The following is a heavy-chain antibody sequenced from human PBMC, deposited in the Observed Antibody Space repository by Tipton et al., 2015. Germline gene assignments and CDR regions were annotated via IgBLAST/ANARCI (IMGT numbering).Heavy chain of an antibody. J-gene: IGHJ4*02. Sequence: SLRLSCAASGFSFSDFSMNWVRQSPGKGLEWVSFISHYSHAIYYADSVKGRFTISRDNADDTLSLQMNSLRDDDTAVYYCARGFYSGSGTYPTYWGQGTLVTVSS. CDR1: GFSFSDFS. V-gene: IGHV3-48*02. CDR2: ISHYSHAI. CDR3: ARGFYSGSGTYPTY. D-gene: IGHD3-10*01.